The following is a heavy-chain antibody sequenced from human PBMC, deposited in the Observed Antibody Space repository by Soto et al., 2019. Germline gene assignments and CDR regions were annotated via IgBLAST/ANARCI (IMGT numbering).Heavy chain of an antibody. D-gene: IGHD2-2*01. CDR1: GFIFDDYA. CDR2: INWNSGTT. V-gene: IGHV3-9*01. CDR3: AKGATNSCYSGVHY. Sequence: GGSLRLSCAASGFIFDDYAMHWVRQVPGKGLEWVSSINWNSGTTRYADSVKGRFTISRDNAKNSLELQMNSLRAEDTALYYCAKGATNSCYSGVHYWGQGTLVTVSS. J-gene: IGHJ4*02.